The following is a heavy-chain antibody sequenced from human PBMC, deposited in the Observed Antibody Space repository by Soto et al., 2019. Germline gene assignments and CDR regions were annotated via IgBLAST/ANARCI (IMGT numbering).Heavy chain of an antibody. V-gene: IGHV3-21*02. J-gene: IGHJ2*01. D-gene: IGHD5-18*01. CDR2: ISSRGAYI. CDR1: GITFSTSS. CDR3: ASPDTTMVTDWYFDL. Sequence: EVQLVESGGGLVKPGGSLRLSCAASGITFSTSSMNWVRQAPGKGLEWLASISSRGAYIYYADSVQGRFTISRDNAKKSLNLPMDSLRAEDTAVYYCASPDTTMVTDWYFDLWGRGTLVTVS.